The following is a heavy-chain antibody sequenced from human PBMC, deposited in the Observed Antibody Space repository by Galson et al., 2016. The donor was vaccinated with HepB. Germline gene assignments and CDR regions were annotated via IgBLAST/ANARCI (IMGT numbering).Heavy chain of an antibody. V-gene: IGHV3-64D*06. CDR2: ISSDGGST. CDR3: VSRGAQWLETADS. J-gene: IGHJ4*02. CDR1: TFVFSSHT. Sequence: SLRLSCAASTFVFSSHTMHWVRQAPGKGLEYVSAISSDGGSTYYIDSVKGRFTISRDNSKNSLYLQMTSLRTEDTAVYYCVSRGAQWLETADSWGQGTLVVVSS. D-gene: IGHD5-12*01.